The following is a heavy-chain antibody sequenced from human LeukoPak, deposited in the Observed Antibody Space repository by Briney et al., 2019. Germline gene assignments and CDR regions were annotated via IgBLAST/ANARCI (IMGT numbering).Heavy chain of an antibody. CDR3: ARLKTRGGYYFYDY. J-gene: IGHJ4*02. V-gene: IGHV4-59*08. Sequence: SETLSLTCTVSGGSISSYYWSWIRQSPGKGLEWIGYIYFSGSTNYNPSLQSRVTISVDTSKDQFSLKLSSVTAADTAMYYCARLKTRGGYYFYDYWGQGTLATVSS. CDR1: GGSISSYY. CDR2: IYFSGST. D-gene: IGHD2-21*01.